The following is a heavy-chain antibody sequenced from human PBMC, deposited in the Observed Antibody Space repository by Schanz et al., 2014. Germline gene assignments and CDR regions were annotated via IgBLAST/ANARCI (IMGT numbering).Heavy chain of an antibody. Sequence: EVQLAESGGGLVQPGGSLKLSCAASGLIFSNYVMSWVRQAPGKGLEWVSTIGTSGGTNYAESVKGRFTISRDNAKNSLYLQMNTLRAEDTAVYYCARKMKLGVYGGKGHDSLDIWGQGTRVTVSS. CDR1: GLIFSNYV. CDR3: ARKMKLGVYGGKGHDSLDI. J-gene: IGHJ3*02. D-gene: IGHD4-17*01. V-gene: IGHV3-23*04. CDR2: IGTSGGT.